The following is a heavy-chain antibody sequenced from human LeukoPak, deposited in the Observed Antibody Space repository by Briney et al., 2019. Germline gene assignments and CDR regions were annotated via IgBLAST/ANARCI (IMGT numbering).Heavy chain of an antibody. V-gene: IGHV5-51*01. CDR1: GYSFTSYW. CDR3: ARPVAHIVGATFYIDAFDI. CDR2: IYPGVSDT. Sequence: GESLEISCKGSGYSFTSYWIGWVGQMPGKGLEGLGIIYPGVSDTRYSPSFQGQVTISADKSISTAYLQWSSLKASDTAMYYCARPVAHIVGATFYIDAFDIWGQGTMVTVSS. J-gene: IGHJ3*02. D-gene: IGHD1-26*01.